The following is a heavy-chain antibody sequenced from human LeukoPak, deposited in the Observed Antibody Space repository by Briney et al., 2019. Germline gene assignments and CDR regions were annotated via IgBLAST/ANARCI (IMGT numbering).Heavy chain of an antibody. CDR1: GFTFSDYY. Sequence: GGSLRLSCAASGFTFSDYYMSWIRQAPGKGLEWLSYISRTGSHTPYADSVKGRFTISRDNSKNTLYLQMNSLRAEDTAVYYCARGYYYDSSGGYYFDYWGQGTLVTVSS. D-gene: IGHD3-22*01. V-gene: IGHV3-11*06. J-gene: IGHJ4*02. CDR3: ARGYYYDSSGGYYFDY. CDR2: ISRTGSHT.